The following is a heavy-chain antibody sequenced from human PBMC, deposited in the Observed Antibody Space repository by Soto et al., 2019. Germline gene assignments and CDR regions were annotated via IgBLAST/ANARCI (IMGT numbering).Heavy chain of an antibody. CDR2: ISWKSGNI. J-gene: IGHJ6*02. Sequence: SLSPSCPVYRFSFGDFAMHWVRQVAGEGREWVSCISWKSGNIGYADSVKDRFTISRNNAKSSLYLQMNSLRAEDTACYYCAKDLNRIASVGKPLDVWGQGTTVTVSS. CDR3: AKDLNRIASVGKPLDV. V-gene: IGHV3-9*01. CDR1: RFSFGDFA. D-gene: IGHD6-13*01.